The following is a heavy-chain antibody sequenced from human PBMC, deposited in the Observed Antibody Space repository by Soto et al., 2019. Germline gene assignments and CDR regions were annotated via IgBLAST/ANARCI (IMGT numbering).Heavy chain of an antibody. CDR2: ISGSGDST. CDR3: AKERSSGWSLDY. V-gene: IGHV3-23*01. CDR1: GFTFSTYA. J-gene: IGHJ4*02. D-gene: IGHD6-19*01. Sequence: EVQLLESGGGLVQPGGSLRLSCAAAGFTFSTYAMNWVSQAPGKGLEWVSGISGSGDSTYYADSVKGRFTVSRDNSKNTLYLPMNSLRAEDTAVFYCAKERSSGWSLDYWGQGTLVTVSS.